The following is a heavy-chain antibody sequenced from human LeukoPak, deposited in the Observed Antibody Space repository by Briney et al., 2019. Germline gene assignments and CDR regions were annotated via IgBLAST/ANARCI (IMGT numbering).Heavy chain of an antibody. CDR3: AKDVYGDYGDLDY. Sequence: GGSLRLSCAASGFTFSSYAMSWVRQAPGKGLEWVSAISDSGGSTYYADSVKGRFTTSRDNSKNTLYLQMNSLRAEDTAVYYCAKDVYGDYGDLDYWGQGTLVTVSS. J-gene: IGHJ4*02. V-gene: IGHV3-23*01. CDR2: ISDSGGST. D-gene: IGHD4-17*01. CDR1: GFTFSSYA.